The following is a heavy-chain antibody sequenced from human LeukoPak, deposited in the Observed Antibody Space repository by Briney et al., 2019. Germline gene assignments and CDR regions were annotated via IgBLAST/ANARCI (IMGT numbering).Heavy chain of an antibody. J-gene: IGHJ3*02. D-gene: IGHD2-2*01. Sequence: GGSLRLSCAASGFTFSSYAMSWVRQAPGKGLEWVSAISGSGGSTYYADSVKGRFTISRDNAKNSLYLQMNSLRAEDTAVYYCARVVVPAAMRDAFDIWGQGTMVTVSS. V-gene: IGHV3-23*01. CDR3: ARVVVPAAMRDAFDI. CDR2: ISGSGGST. CDR1: GFTFSSYA.